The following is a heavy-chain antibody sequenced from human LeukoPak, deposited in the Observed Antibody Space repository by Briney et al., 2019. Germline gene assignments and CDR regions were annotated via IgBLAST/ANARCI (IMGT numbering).Heavy chain of an antibody. CDR1: GGSISSSSYY. D-gene: IGHD5-18*01. CDR2: IYYSGST. Sequence: SETLSLTCTVSGGSISSSSYYWGWIRQPPGKGLEWIGSIYYSGSTYYNPSLKSRVTISVDTSKNQFSLKLSSVTAADTAVYYRANEGDTAMDYWGQGTLVTVSS. CDR3: ANEGDTAMDY. V-gene: IGHV4-39*01. J-gene: IGHJ4*02.